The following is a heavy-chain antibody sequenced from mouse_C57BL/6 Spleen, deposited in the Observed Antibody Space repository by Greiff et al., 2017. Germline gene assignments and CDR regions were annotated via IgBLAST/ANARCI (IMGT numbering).Heavy chain of an antibody. CDR3: ARHEGDPELGSYWYFDV. D-gene: IGHD4-1*01. CDR1: GYTFTEYT. V-gene: IGHV1-62-2*01. CDR2: FYPGSGSI. Sequence: QVQLQQSGAELVKPGASVKLSCKASGYTFTEYTIHWVKQRSGQGLEWIGWFYPGSGSITYNEKFKDKATLTADKSSSTVYMELSRLTSEDSAVYFCARHEGDPELGSYWYFDVWGTGTTVTVAS. J-gene: IGHJ1*03.